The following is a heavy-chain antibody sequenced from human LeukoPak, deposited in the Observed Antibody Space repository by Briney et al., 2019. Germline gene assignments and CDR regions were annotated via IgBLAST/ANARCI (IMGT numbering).Heavy chain of an antibody. V-gene: IGHV4-59*01. CDR2: IYYSGTT. D-gene: IGHD5-18*01. Sequence: SETLSLTCTVSGGSISSYYWSWIRQPPGKGLDCIGYIYYSGTTNYNPSLKSRVTISVDTSKNQYSLKLSSVTAADTAVYYCARSEYSYGADAFDIWGQGTMVTVSS. J-gene: IGHJ3*02. CDR1: GGSISSYY. CDR3: ARSEYSYGADAFDI.